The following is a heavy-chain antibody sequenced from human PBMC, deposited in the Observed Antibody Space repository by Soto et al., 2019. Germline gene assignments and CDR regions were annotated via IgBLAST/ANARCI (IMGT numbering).Heavy chain of an antibody. V-gene: IGHV3-49*03. D-gene: IGHD4-4*01. CDR1: GFTFGDYA. Sequence: GGSLRLSCTASGFTFGDYAMSWFRQAPGKGLEWVGFIRSKAYGGTTEYAASVKGRFTISRDDSKSIAYLQMNSLKTEETAVYYCTDSPHDYNLFQHWGQGTLVTVSS. J-gene: IGHJ1*01. CDR3: TDSPHDYNLFQH. CDR2: IRSKAYGGTT.